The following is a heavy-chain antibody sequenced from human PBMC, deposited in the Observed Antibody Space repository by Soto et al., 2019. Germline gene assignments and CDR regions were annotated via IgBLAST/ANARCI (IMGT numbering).Heavy chain of an antibody. J-gene: IGHJ4*02. V-gene: IGHV3-9*01. CDR3: AKDKACSSTSCYGGFDY. D-gene: IGHD2-2*01. Sequence: EVQLVESGGGLVQPGRSLRLSCAASGFTFDDYAMYWVRQAPGKGLEWVSGISWNSGSIGYADSVKGRFTISRDNAKNSLYLQMNSLRAEDTALYYCAKDKACSSTSCYGGFDYWGQGTLVTVSS. CDR1: GFTFDDYA. CDR2: ISWNSGSI.